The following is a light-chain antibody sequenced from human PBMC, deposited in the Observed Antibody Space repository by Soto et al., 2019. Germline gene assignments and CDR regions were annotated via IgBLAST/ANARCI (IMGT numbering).Light chain of an antibody. CDR2: DAT. CDR1: QSISNY. CDR3: QQSYETPLS. J-gene: IGKJ4*01. V-gene: IGKV1-39*01. Sequence: DIHLTQSPSSLSASVGDRVTLTCRASQSISNYLIWYQQKPGKAPKLLIYDATSLQRGVPSRFSGRGSGTDLDLTISSLQVEDVASYYCQQSYETPLSFGGGTKVEIK.